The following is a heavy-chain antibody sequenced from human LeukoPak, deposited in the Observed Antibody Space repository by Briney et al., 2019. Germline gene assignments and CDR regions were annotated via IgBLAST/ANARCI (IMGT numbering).Heavy chain of an antibody. CDR3: ARDMGGWLQFAL. J-gene: IGHJ4*02. Sequence: SETLSLSCTVSGCSISSYSWSWIRQPPGKGLEWVGYISYSGSTSYNPSLKSRVTISVDTSKIQFSLKLTSVTAADTAVYYCARDMGGWLQFALWGQGTLVTVSS. V-gene: IGHV4-59*01. CDR1: GCSISSYS. D-gene: IGHD5-24*01. CDR2: ISYSGST.